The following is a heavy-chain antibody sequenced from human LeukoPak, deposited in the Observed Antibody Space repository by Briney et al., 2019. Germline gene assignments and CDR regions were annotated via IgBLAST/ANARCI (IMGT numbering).Heavy chain of an antibody. CDR2: ISSRSDYT. Sequence: PGGSLRLSCAAPGFTFNIYAMSWVRQAPGKGLEWVSSISSRSDYTFYADSVKGRFTISRDNSRNTLYLQMNSLRAEDTAIYYCAKDRPNYYETNGHYYRRDGDSWGQGTLVTVSS. J-gene: IGHJ5*01. CDR3: AKDRPNYYETNGHYYRRDGDS. CDR1: GFTFNIYA. V-gene: IGHV3-23*01. D-gene: IGHD3-22*01.